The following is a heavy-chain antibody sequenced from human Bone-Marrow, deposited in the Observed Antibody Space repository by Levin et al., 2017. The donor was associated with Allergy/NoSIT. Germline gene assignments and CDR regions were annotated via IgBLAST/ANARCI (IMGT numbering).Heavy chain of an antibody. Sequence: SCAASGFTFSTYSMNWVRQAPGKGLEWVSSMSSNTHFRNYADSVKGRFTISRDNAKNSLSLQMNSLRPEDTAVYYCASLFCGGNCLYWYFDLWGRGTMVTVSS. CDR3: ASLFCGGNCLYWYFDL. CDR1: GFTFSTYS. CDR2: MSSNTHFR. V-gene: IGHV3-21*01. D-gene: IGHD2-21*02. J-gene: IGHJ2*01.